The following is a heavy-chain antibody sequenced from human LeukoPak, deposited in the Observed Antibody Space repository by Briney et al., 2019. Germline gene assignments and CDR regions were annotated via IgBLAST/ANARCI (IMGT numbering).Heavy chain of an antibody. CDR1: GDTFTSYA. V-gene: IGHV1-69*04. CDR2: IIPILGIT. D-gene: IGHD6-19*01. J-gene: IGHJ4*02. Sequence: ASVKVSCKASGDTFTSYAISWVRQAPGQGLEWMGRIIPILGITNYAQKFQGRVTITADKSTSTAYMELSSLRSEDTAVYYCARGGIAVAGSFFDYWGQGTLVTVSS. CDR3: ARGGIAVAGSFFDY.